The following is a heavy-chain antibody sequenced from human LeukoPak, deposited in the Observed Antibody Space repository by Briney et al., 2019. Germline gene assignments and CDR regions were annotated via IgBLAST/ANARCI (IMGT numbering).Heavy chain of an antibody. CDR1: GGSITSYY. CDR3: ARAPSNGPTTFDY. J-gene: IGHJ4*02. Sequence: SETLSLTCTVSGGSITSYYWSWIRQPPGKGLEWIGYIYYSGSTNYNPSLKSRVTISVDTSKNQFSLKLSSVTAADTAMYYCARAPSNGPTTFDYWGQGTLVIVSS. V-gene: IGHV4-59*01. CDR2: IYYSGST. D-gene: IGHD1-1*01.